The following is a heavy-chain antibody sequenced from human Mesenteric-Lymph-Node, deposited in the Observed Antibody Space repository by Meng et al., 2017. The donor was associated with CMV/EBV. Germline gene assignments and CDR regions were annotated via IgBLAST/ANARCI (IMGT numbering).Heavy chain of an antibody. D-gene: IGHD6-13*01. CDR2: IKSSTGYI. Sequence: GESLKISCAASGFTFSSYSLNWVRQAPGKGLEWVSSIKSSTGYIWYADSVKGRFTISRDNAKNTLYLQMNSLRVEDTAVYYCAITPRGAAAGNFDYWGQGTLVTVSS. V-gene: IGHV3-21*01. CDR3: AITPRGAAAGNFDY. CDR1: GFTFSSYS. J-gene: IGHJ4*02.